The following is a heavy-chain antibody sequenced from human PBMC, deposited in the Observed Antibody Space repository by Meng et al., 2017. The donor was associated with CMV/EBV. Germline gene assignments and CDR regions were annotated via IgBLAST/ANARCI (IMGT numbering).Heavy chain of an antibody. V-gene: IGHV4-61*02. CDR3: AREAFKILFFPFDP. J-gene: IGHJ5*02. CDR1: SVSISSGCSS. D-gene: IGHD2-15*01. CDR2: ISTSRST. Sequence: HVRLHESAPGLVTPSQTLSHTCTTSSVSISSGCSSWSAIRQLAGKGLEWIGRISTSRSTNYNPSLKRRVTISVDTSKNQFSLKLSSVTAADTAVYTCAREAFKILFFPFDPWGQGTLVTVSS.